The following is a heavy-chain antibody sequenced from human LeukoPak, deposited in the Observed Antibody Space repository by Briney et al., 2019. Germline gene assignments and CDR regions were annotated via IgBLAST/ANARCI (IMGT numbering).Heavy chain of an antibody. CDR2: IYYSGST. CDR1: GGSISSYY. Sequence: SETLSLTCTVSGGSISSYYWSWIRQPPGKGLEWIGNIYYSGSTNYNPSLKSRVTISVDTSKNQFSLKLSSVTAADTAVYYCARVKSSGWGIGFAYWGQGTLVTVSS. J-gene: IGHJ4*02. V-gene: IGHV4-59*01. CDR3: ARVKSSGWGIGFAY. D-gene: IGHD6-19*01.